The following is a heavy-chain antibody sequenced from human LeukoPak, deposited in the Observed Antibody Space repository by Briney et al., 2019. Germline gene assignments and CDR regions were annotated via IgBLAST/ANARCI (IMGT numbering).Heavy chain of an antibody. J-gene: IGHJ4*02. Sequence: GGSLRLSCAASGFTFSSYWMSWVRQAPGEGLEWVSAISGSGGSTYYADSVKCRLTISRDNAKNSLYLQMNSLRAEDTAVYYCARDLRDYYDTSGYYWYYFDYWGQGTLVTVSS. V-gene: IGHV3-21*01. CDR2: ISGSGGST. CDR3: ARDLRDYYDTSGYYWYYFDY. D-gene: IGHD3-22*01. CDR1: GFTFSSYW.